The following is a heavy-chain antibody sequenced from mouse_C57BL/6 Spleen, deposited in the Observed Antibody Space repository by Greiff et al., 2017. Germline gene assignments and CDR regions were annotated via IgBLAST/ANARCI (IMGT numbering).Heavy chain of an antibody. V-gene: IGHV1-80*01. CDR1: GYAFSSYW. Sequence: VQLQQSGAELVKPGASVKISCKASGYAFSSYWMNWVKQRPGKGLEWIGQIYPGDGDTNYNGKFKGKATLTADKSSSTAYMQLSSLTSDDSAVYFCARPFSTTVVDFDYWGQGTTLTVSS. D-gene: IGHD1-1*01. J-gene: IGHJ2*01. CDR3: ARPFSTTVVDFDY. CDR2: IYPGDGDT.